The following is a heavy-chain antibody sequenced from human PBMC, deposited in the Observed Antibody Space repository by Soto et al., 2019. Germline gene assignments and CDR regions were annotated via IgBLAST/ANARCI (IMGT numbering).Heavy chain of an antibody. CDR1: GGSFSGYY. D-gene: IGHD3-10*01. Sequence: QVQLQQWGAGLLKPSETLSLTCAVYGGSFSGYYWSWIRQPPGKGLEWLGEINHSGSTNYNPSLKRRATIALDTSTNHFSVKLSSVTAADTAVDYCARIKGYYYGSGSYPYGTDVWGQGTTVTVSS. V-gene: IGHV4-34*01. CDR3: ARIKGYYYGSGSYPYGTDV. J-gene: IGHJ6*02. CDR2: INHSGST.